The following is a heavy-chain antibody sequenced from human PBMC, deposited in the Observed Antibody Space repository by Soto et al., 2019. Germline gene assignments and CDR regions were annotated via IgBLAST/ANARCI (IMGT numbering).Heavy chain of an antibody. D-gene: IGHD1-1*01. J-gene: IGHJ5*02. Sequence: PGGSLRLSCAASGFPFSSYSMSWVRQAPGKGLEWVSSITSSGFDIYYADSVKGRFSISRDNAKNSLYLQMNSLRADDTAVYFCTRRTGTNYAPWGQGHIVTVSS. V-gene: IGHV3-21*06. CDR2: ITSSGFDI. CDR1: GFPFSSYS. CDR3: TRRTGTNYAP.